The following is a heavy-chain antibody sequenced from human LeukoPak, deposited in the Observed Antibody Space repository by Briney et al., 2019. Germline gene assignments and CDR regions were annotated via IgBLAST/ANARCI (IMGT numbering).Heavy chain of an antibody. V-gene: IGHV3-64D*06. Sequence: PGGSLRLSCSASGFTFSSYAMHWVRQAPGKGLEYVSAISSNGGSTYYADSVKGRFIISRDNSKNTLYLQMSSLRAEDTAVYYCVKAEDGYNYYYYGMDVWGQGTTVTVSS. J-gene: IGHJ6*02. CDR3: VKAEDGYNYYYYGMDV. CDR2: ISSNGGST. D-gene: IGHD5-24*01. CDR1: GFTFSSYA.